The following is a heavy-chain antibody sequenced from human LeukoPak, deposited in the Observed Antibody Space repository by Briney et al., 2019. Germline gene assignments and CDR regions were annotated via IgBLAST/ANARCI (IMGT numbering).Heavy chain of an antibody. CDR3: ARHGTGQKAFNI. D-gene: IGHD1-14*01. CDR2: IYYSGST. Sequence: SETLSLTCTVSGGSISSYYWSWIRQPPGKGLEWIGYIYYSGSTNYNPSLKSRVTISVDTSKNQFSLKLSSGSAADTAAYYCARHGTGQKAFNIWGQGTMVTVSS. V-gene: IGHV4-59*08. J-gene: IGHJ3*02. CDR1: GGSISSYY.